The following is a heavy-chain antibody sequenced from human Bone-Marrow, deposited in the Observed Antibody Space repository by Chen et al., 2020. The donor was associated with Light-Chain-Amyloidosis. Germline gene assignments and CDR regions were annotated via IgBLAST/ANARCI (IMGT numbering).Heavy chain of an antibody. Sequence: SWVRQAPGKGLEWVSTISGSGGSRYYGDSVKGRLTISRDNSKNALFLQMNSLRAEDRAVYYCAKDISYDDILPGYPADAFDIWGQGTMVTVSS. V-gene: IGHV3-23*01. D-gene: IGHD3-9*01. J-gene: IGHJ3*02. CDR3: AKDISYDDILPGYPADAFDI. CDR2: ISGSGGSR.